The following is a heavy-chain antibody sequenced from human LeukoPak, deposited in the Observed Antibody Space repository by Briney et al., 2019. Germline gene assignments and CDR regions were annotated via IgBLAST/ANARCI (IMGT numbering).Heavy chain of an antibody. CDR1: GGSFGGYY. CDR2: IKHSGSP. Sequence: PSETLSLTCAVYGGSFGGYYWRWIRQPPGKVLEWIGEIKHSGSPNYNPSLKSRVTISVDTSKNQFSLKLSSVTAADTAVYYWARLRAVTRSSSWLQVRRRFDYWGQGTLVTVSS. J-gene: IGHJ4*02. CDR3: ARLRAVTRSSSWLQVRRRFDY. D-gene: IGHD6-13*01. V-gene: IGHV4-34*01.